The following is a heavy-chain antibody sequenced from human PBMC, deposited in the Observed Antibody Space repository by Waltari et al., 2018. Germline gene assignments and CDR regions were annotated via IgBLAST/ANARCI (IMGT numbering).Heavy chain of an antibody. J-gene: IGHJ4*02. CDR2: IRSKAYGGTT. Sequence: EVQLVQSGAEVKKPGESLKISCKGSGFTFGDYAMSWVRQAPGKGLEWVGFIRSKAYGGTTEYAASVKGRFTISRDDSKSIAYLQMNSLKTEDTAVYYCTSSTTVTTNYWGQGTLVTVSS. V-gene: IGHV3-49*04. CDR1: GFTFGDYA. CDR3: TSSTTVTTNY. D-gene: IGHD4-17*01.